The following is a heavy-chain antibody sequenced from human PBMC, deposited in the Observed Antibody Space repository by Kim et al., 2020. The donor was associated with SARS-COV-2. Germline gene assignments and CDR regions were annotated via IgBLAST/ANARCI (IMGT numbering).Heavy chain of an antibody. V-gene: IGHV3-21*01. CDR1: GFTFSSYS. Sequence: GGSLRLSCAASGFTFSSYSMNWVRQAPGKGLEWVSSISSSSSYIYYADSVKGRFTISRDNAKNSLYLQMNSLRAEDTAVYYCACSGGSCYSDDYWGQGTLVTVSS. CDR3: ACSGGSCYSDDY. J-gene: IGHJ4*02. D-gene: IGHD2-15*01. CDR2: ISSSSSYI.